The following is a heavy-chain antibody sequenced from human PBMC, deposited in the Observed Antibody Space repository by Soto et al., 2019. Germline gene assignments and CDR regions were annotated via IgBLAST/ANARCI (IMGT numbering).Heavy chain of an antibody. D-gene: IGHD6-6*01. CDR3: ARDSSSSSGSFLLYCYYYMDV. CDR2: ISAYNGNT. J-gene: IGHJ6*03. V-gene: IGHV1-18*01. Sequence: GASVKVSCKASGYTFTSYGISWVRQAPGQGLEWMGWISAYNGNTNYAQKLQGRVTMTTDTSTSTAYMELRSLRSDDTAVYYCARDSSSSSGSFLLYCYYYMDVWGKGTTVTVSS. CDR1: GYTFTSYG.